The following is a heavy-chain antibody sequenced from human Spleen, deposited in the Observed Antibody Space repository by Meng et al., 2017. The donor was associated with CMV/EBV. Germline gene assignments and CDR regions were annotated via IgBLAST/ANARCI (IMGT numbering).Heavy chain of an antibody. J-gene: IGHJ4*02. CDR1: GGSVSSDSDY. V-gene: IGHV4-61*01. CDR2: MYYSGSA. D-gene: IGHD1-26*01. Sequence: GSLRLSCTVSGGSVSSDSDYWSWIRQPPGKELEWIGYMYYSGSANYNPSLKSRVTISVDTSKNQFSLKLSSVTAADTAVYYCARSVVYSGSLGFWGQGTLVTVSS. CDR3: ARSVVYSGSLGF.